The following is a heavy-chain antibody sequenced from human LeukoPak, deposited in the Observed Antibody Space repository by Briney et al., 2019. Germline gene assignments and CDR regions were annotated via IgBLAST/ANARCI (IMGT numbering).Heavy chain of an antibody. Sequence: GRSLRLSCAASGFTFSSYGMHWVRQAPGKGLEWVAVIWYDGSNKYYADSVKGRFTISRDNSKNTLYLQMNSLRAEDTAVYYCARYCSGGSYYSSSAFDIWGQGTMVTVSS. CDR2: IWYDGSNK. CDR3: ARYCSGGSYYSSSAFDI. D-gene: IGHD2-15*01. J-gene: IGHJ3*02. CDR1: GFTFSSYG. V-gene: IGHV3-33*01.